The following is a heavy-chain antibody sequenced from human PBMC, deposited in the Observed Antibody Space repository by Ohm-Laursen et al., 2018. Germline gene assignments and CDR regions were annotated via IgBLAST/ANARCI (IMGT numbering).Heavy chain of an antibody. V-gene: IGHV3-66*01. Sequence: SLRLSCAASGFTVSTEYMSWVRQAPGMRLECVSLIHSDGSTYCADSVKGRFTSTRDNSKNMLYLQMNDLRAEGTGLYYCTRVWELSHDYWGQGTLVTVSS. CDR2: IHSDGST. CDR3: TRVWELSHDY. CDR1: GFTVSTEY. J-gene: IGHJ4*02. D-gene: IGHD1-26*01.